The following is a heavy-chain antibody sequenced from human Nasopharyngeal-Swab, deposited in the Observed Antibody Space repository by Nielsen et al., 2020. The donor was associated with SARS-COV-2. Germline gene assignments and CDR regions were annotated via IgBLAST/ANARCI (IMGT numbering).Heavy chain of an antibody. V-gene: IGHV3-64*01. CDR3: ARGGTWIQIWVSPLDV. J-gene: IGHJ6*02. Sequence: GESLKISCAASGFTFSRYAMHWVRQAPGKGLEYVSVISSNGGSTYYANSVKGRFTITRDNSTNTLYRQMSSLRAEDMAVYYCARGGTWIQIWVSPLDVGGQGTTVTVA. D-gene: IGHD5-18*01. CDR2: ISSNGGST. CDR1: GFTFSRYA.